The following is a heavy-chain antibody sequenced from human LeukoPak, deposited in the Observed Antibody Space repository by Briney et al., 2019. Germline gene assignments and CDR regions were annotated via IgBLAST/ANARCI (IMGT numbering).Heavy chain of an antibody. CDR2: IYSGGST. CDR1: GFTVSSNY. Sequence: QPGGSLRLSCAASGFTVSSNYMSWVRQAPGKGLEWVSVIYSGGSTYYADSVKGRFTISRDNSKNKLYLQMNSLGAEDTAVYYCCGDTGGWFDPWGQETLVTVSS. CDR3: CGDTGGWFDP. J-gene: IGHJ5*02. V-gene: IGHV3-66*01. D-gene: IGHD4-17*01.